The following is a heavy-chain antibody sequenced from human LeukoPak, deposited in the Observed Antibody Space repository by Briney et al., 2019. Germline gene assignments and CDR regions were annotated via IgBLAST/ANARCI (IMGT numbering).Heavy chain of an antibody. J-gene: IGHJ4*02. CDR3: ARTPVGNFDY. V-gene: IGHV3-7*01. D-gene: IGHD1-26*01. Sequence: GGSLRLSCAASGFTFSSYGMHWVRQAPGKGLEWVANIKQDGSEKYYVDSVKGRFTISRDNAKNSLYLQMNSLRAEDTAVYYCARTPVGNFDYWGQGTLVTVSS. CDR2: IKQDGSEK. CDR1: GFTFSSYG.